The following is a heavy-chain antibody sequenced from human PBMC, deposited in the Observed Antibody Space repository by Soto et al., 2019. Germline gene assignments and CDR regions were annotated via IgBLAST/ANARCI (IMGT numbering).Heavy chain of an antibody. Sequence: GGSLRLSCVVSGFTFSSSAINWVRQAPGKGLEWVSTISGSGVAKFYADSVKGRFTISRDNSNNTVSLQMNSLRAEDAAVYYCARDRSPGATTWNVYWGQGTLVTVSS. CDR2: ISGSGVAK. V-gene: IGHV3-23*01. CDR3: ARDRSPGATTWNVY. D-gene: IGHD1-1*01. J-gene: IGHJ1*01. CDR1: GFTFSSSA.